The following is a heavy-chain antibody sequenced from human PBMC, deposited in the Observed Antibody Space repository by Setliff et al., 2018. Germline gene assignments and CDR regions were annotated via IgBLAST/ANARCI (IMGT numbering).Heavy chain of an antibody. CDR3: AKGGFVGISHHRAFDI. Sequence: GGSLRLSCAASGFTFSSYSMNWVRQAPGKGLEWVSGINWNGGSTGYADSVKGRFTISRDNAKNSLYLQMNSLRAEDTAVYYCAKGGFVGISHHRAFDIWGRGTMVTVSS. CDR1: GFTFSSYS. CDR2: INWNGGST. J-gene: IGHJ3*02. V-gene: IGHV3-20*04. D-gene: IGHD2-21*01.